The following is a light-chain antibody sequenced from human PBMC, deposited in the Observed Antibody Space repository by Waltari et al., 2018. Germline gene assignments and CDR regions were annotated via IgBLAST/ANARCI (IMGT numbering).Light chain of an antibody. Sequence: IQLTQSPSTLPPSVGDRLTITCRASQSINIWLAWYQQKPGKAPKLLIYKASSLQSGVPSRFSGSGSGTEFTLTISSLQPDDFATYYCQQYDRHPVTFGGGTK. CDR3: QQYDRHPVT. CDR2: KAS. CDR1: QSINIW. V-gene: IGKV1-5*03. J-gene: IGKJ4*01.